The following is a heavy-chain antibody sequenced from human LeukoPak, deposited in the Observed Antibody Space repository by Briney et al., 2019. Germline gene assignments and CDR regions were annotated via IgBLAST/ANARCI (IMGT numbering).Heavy chain of an antibody. D-gene: IGHD3-10*01. V-gene: IGHV1-2*02. CDR1: GYTFTGYY. J-gene: IGHJ6*03. Sequence: ASVKVSCKASGYTFTGYYMHWVRQAPGQGLEWMGWINPNSGGTNYAQKFQGRVTMTRDTSISTAYMELSRLRSDDTAVYYCARDRDRSYGSGSYYYYYYYMDVWGKGTTVTISS. CDR3: ARDRDRSYGSGSYYYYYYYMDV. CDR2: INPNSGGT.